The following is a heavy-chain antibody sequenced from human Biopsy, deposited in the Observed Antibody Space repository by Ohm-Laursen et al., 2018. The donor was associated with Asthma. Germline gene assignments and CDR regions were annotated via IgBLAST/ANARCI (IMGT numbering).Heavy chain of an antibody. CDR2: IYYSGSA. J-gene: IGHJ6*02. Sequence: TLSLTCTVSCGSVSTGSYYWSWIRQPPGKGLEWIGYIYYSGSAYYNLSLKSRVNISIDTSKNQFSLRLNSVTAADTAVYYCARGPNYHGSGSAAIGMDVWGQGTTVTVSS. V-gene: IGHV4-61*01. CDR1: CGSVSTGSYY. CDR3: ARGPNYHGSGSAAIGMDV. D-gene: IGHD3-10*01.